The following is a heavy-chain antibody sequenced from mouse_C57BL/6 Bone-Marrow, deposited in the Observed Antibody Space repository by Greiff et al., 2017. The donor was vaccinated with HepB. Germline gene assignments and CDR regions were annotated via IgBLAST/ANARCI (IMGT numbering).Heavy chain of an antibody. D-gene: IGHD2-5*01. CDR1: GYSFTGYF. CDR2: INPYNGDT. CDR3: ARPLYSNFYYAMDY. J-gene: IGHJ4*01. V-gene: IGHV1-20*01. Sequence: VQLKESGPELVKPGDSVKISCKASGYSFTGYFMNWVMQSHGKSLEWIGRINPYNGDTFYNQKFKGKATLTVDKSSSTAHMELRSLTSEDSAVYYCARPLYSNFYYAMDYWGQGTSVTVSS.